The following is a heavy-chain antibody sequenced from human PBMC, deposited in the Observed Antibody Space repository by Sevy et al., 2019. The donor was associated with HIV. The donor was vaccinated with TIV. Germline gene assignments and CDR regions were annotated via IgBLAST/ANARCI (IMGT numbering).Heavy chain of an antibody. CDR3: ARDPAIAAAVTFDN. J-gene: IGHJ4*02. CDR2: ISSSSKYI. V-gene: IGHV3-21*01. CDR1: EFIFSSYS. Sequence: GGSLRLSCAASEFIFSSYSSNWVRQAPGKGLEWVSSISSSSKYIYYADSVKGRFTISRDNAKNSLYLQMNSLRAEDTAVYYCARDPAIAAAVTFDNWGQGTLVTVSS. D-gene: IGHD6-13*01.